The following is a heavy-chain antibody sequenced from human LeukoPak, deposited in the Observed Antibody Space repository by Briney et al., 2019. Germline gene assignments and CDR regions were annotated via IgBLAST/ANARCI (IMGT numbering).Heavy chain of an antibody. D-gene: IGHD2-15*01. CDR2: ISYSGNT. J-gene: IGHJ3*02. Sequence: SETLSLTCTVSGGSTISSDYHWGWVRQPPGKGLEWIGTISYSGNTDYNPSLRSRVTISVGTSNNQFSLRLGSVTAADTAVYHCARHCCSGPAKRVFDIWGQGTMVTVSS. V-gene: IGHV4-39*01. CDR1: GGSTISSDYH. CDR3: ARHCCSGPAKRVFDI.